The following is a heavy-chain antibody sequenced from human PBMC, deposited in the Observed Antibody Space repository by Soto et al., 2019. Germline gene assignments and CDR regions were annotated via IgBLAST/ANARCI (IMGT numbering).Heavy chain of an antibody. CDR2: IIPILGIA. CDR3: ARAAGYDILTGYLDY. J-gene: IGHJ4*02. Sequence: QVQLVQSGAEVKKPGSSVKVSCKASGGTFSSYTISWVRQAPGQGLEWMGRIIPILGIANYAQKFQGRVTITADKSTSSAYMELSSLRSEDTAVFYCARAAGYDILTGYLDYWGQGTLGTVSS. V-gene: IGHV1-69*02. CDR1: GGTFSSYT. D-gene: IGHD3-9*01.